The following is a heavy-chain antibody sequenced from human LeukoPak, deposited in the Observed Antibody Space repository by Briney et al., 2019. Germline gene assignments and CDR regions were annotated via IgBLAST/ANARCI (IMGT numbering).Heavy chain of an antibody. V-gene: IGHV3-30*02. D-gene: IGHD5-24*01. CDR3: AKDRRGDYYYYMDV. J-gene: IGHJ6*03. Sequence: GGSLRLSCAASGFTFSSYGMHWVRQAPGKGLEWVAFIRYDGSNKYYADSVKGRFAISRDNSKNTLYLQMNSLRAEDTAVYYCAKDRRGDYYYYMDVWGKGTTVTVSS. CDR1: GFTFSSYG. CDR2: IRYDGSNK.